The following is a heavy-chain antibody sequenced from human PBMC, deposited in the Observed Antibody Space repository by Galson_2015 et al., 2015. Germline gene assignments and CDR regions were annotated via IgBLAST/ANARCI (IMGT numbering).Heavy chain of an antibody. CDR1: GGSISSSGYY. V-gene: IGHV4-39*01. Sequence: SETLSLTCTVSGGSISSSGYYWNWIRQPPGKGLECIGSIYYSGSTYYNPSLKSRVTLSVDTSKNQFSLKLSSVTAADTAVYYCASVNYDIFPDYWGQGTLVTVSS. J-gene: IGHJ4*02. CDR3: ASVNYDIFPDY. CDR2: IYYSGST. D-gene: IGHD3-9*01.